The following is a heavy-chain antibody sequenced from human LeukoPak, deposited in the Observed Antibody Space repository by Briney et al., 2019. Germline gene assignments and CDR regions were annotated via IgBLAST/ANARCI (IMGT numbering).Heavy chain of an antibody. CDR3: TTDLDY. CDR2: IKTKAEGGTI. V-gene: IGHV3-15*01. Sequence: GGSLRLSCAVSGFIFSDVWMSWVRQAPGKGLEWVARIKTKAEGGTIDYAAPVKGRFIISRDDSEKRLDLQMSSLKSEDTGVYYCTTDLDYWGQGTLVTVSS. CDR1: GFIFSDVW. J-gene: IGHJ4*02.